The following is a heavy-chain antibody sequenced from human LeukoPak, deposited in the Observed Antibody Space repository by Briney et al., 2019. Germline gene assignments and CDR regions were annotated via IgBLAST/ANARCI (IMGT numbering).Heavy chain of an antibody. J-gene: IGHJ6*03. CDR3: ARVGSTSTISDYYYYMDV. V-gene: IGHV1-2*02. CDR2: INPNSGGT. CDR1: GYTFTGYY. Sequence: GASVKVSCKASGYTFTGYYMHWVRQAPGQGLEWMGWINPNSGGTNYAQKFQGRVTMTRDTSISTAYMELSKLRSDDTAVYYCARVGSTSTISDYYYYMDVWGKGTTVTVSS. D-gene: IGHD2-2*01.